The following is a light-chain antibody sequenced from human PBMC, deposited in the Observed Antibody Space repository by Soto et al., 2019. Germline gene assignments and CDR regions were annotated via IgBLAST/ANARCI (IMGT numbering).Light chain of an antibody. CDR3: SSYTSSITLFYV. CDR1: GSDVGGYNY. V-gene: IGLV2-14*01. Sequence: QSALTQPASVSGSPGQSITISCTGTGSDVGGYNYVSWYQQYPGKAPKLMIYEISNRPSGVSNRFSGSKSGNTASLTISGLQAEDEADYYCSSYTSSITLFYVFGTGTKVTVL. CDR2: EIS. J-gene: IGLJ1*01.